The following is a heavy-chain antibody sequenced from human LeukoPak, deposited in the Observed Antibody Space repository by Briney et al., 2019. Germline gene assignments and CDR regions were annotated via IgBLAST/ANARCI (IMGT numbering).Heavy chain of an antibody. V-gene: IGHV3-23*01. CDR3: AKGGSTAWTAVDY. CDR2: ISDSAGVT. CDR1: GFTFSSFA. D-gene: IGHD2-2*01. Sequence: GGSLRLSCAASGFTFSSFAMTWVRQTPGKGLEWVSSISDSAGVTYYADSVRGRFTISGDNSGSTLYLRMNSLRADDTAVYYCAKGGSTAWTAVDYWGQGTLVTVSS. J-gene: IGHJ4*02.